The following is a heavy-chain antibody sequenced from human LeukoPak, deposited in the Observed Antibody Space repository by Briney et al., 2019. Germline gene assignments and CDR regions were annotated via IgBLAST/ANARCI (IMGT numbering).Heavy chain of an antibody. V-gene: IGHV4-59*01. D-gene: IGHD4-11*01. CDR3: ARVRGNYFPDY. CDR1: GGSISGYY. CDR2: IYYSGST. Sequence: SETLSLTCTVSGGSISGYYWSWIRQPPGKGLEWIGYIYYSGSTNYNPSLKSRVTISVDTSKNQFSLRLSSVTAADTAVYYCARVRGNYFPDYWGQGTLSPSPQ. J-gene: IGHJ4*02.